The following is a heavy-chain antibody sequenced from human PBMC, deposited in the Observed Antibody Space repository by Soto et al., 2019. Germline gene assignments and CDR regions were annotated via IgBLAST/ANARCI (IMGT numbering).Heavy chain of an antibody. CDR1: GFSLSSTGVG. V-gene: IGHV2-5*02. Sequence: QITLKESGPTLVKPTQTLTLTCTFSGFSLSSTGVGVGWIRQPPGKALEWLAVIYWDDDKRYSPSLKNRLSIXXDXSXXQVVLTMTNVDPADTATYYCAHRPATVAGKNWFDPWGQGTLVTVSS. CDR2: IYWDDDK. D-gene: IGHD1-1*01. J-gene: IGHJ5*02. CDR3: AHRPATVAGKNWFDP.